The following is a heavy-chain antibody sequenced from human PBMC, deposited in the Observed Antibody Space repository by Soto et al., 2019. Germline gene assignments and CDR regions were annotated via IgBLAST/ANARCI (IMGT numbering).Heavy chain of an antibody. D-gene: IGHD3-16*01. Sequence: QVHLVQAGAEVTRPGSSVKVSCKASGGTFSNYPINWVRQAPGQGLEWMGGFIPIFGSTHYAQKFQGRVTSAADASTKTAFMELSDLGSEDTAVYYCTIWGANRSPLPSYYWGQGTLVTVSS. J-gene: IGHJ4*02. CDR1: GGTFSNYP. V-gene: IGHV1-69*01. CDR2: FIPIFGST. CDR3: TIWGANRSPLPSYY.